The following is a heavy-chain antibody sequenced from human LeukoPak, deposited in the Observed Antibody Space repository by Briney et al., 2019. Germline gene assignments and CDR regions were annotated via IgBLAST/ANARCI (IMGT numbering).Heavy chain of an antibody. CDR2: ISGSGGKT. D-gene: IGHD6-13*01. Sequence: GGSLRLSCVAFGFTFSNYAMTWVRQAPGKGLEWVSVISGSGGKTYYADSVKGRFTISRDNSKSTLYLQMNGLRAEDTAVYYCARGTIAAAGYYYFDYWGQATQVTVSS. V-gene: IGHV3-23*01. CDR3: ARGTIAAAGYYYFDY. CDR1: GFTFSNYA. J-gene: IGHJ4*02.